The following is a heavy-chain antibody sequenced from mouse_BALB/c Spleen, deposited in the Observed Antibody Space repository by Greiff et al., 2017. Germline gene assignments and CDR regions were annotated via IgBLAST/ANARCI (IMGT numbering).Heavy chain of an antibody. V-gene: IGHV6-6*02. Sequence: EVKVEESGGGLVQPGGSMKLSCVASGFTFSNYWMNWVRQSPEKGLEWVAEIRLKSNNYATHYAESVKGRFTISRDDSKSSVYLQMNNLRAEDTGIYYCTRQYVNYDYYAMDYWGQGTSVTVSS. J-gene: IGHJ4*01. CDR1: GFTFSNYW. CDR2: IRLKSNNYAT. CDR3: TRQYVNYDYYAMDY. D-gene: IGHD2-10*02.